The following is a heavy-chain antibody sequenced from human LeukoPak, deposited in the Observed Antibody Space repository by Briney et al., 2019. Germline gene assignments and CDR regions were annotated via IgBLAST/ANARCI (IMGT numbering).Heavy chain of an antibody. D-gene: IGHD7-27*01. CDR2: ISYDGSNK. V-gene: IGHV3-30*18. J-gene: IGHJ4*02. CDR1: GFTFSTYG. CDR3: AKDLNWGSHY. Sequence: GSLRLSCAASGFTFSTYGMHWVRQASGKGLEWVAVISYDGSNKYYADSVKGRFTISRDNSKSTLYLQMNSLRAEDTAVYYCAKDLNWGSHYWGQGTLVTVSS.